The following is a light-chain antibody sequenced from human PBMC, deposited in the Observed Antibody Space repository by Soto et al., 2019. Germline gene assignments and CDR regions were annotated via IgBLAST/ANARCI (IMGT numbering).Light chain of an antibody. CDR3: SSYTSTITLLYV. Sequence: QSVLTQPASVSGSPGQSITISCTGTSSDVGDYNYVSWYQQHPGKAPKLMIYDVSNRPSGVSNRFSGSKSGNTASLTISGLQAEDEADYYCSSYTSTITLLYVFGTGTKGTVL. V-gene: IGLV2-14*01. J-gene: IGLJ1*01. CDR1: SSDVGDYNY. CDR2: DVS.